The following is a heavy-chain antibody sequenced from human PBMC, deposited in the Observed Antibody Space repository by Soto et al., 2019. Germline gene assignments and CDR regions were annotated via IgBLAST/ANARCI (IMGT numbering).Heavy chain of an antibody. D-gene: IGHD6-13*01. Sequence: GGSLRLSCAASGFTFSSYWMSWVRQAPGKGLEWVANIKQDGSEKYYVDSVKGRFTISRDNAKNSLYLQMNSLRAEDTAVYYCARDRVAAAPDAFDILGQGTMVTVSS. CDR3: ARDRVAAAPDAFDI. CDR1: GFTFSSYW. J-gene: IGHJ3*02. V-gene: IGHV3-7*01. CDR2: IKQDGSEK.